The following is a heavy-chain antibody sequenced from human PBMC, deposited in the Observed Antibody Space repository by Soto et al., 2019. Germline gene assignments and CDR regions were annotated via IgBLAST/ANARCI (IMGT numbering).Heavy chain of an antibody. V-gene: IGHV3-23*01. J-gene: IGHJ4*02. Sequence: GGSLRLSCAASGFTFSSYAMSWVRQAPGKGLEWVSAISGSGGSTYYADSVKGRFTISRDNSKNTLYLQMNSLRAEDTAVYYCAKALAYESLPDYYFDYWGQGTLVTVSS. CDR1: GFTFSSYA. D-gene: IGHD3-22*01. CDR2: ISGSGGST. CDR3: AKALAYESLPDYYFDY.